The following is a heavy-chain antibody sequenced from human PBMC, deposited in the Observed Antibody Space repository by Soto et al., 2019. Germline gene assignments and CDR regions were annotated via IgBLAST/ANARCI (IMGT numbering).Heavy chain of an antibody. D-gene: IGHD4-17*01. CDR2: INPGNGNT. Sequence: ASVKVSCKASGYSFTSYAMHWVRQAPGQGLDWMGGINPGNGNTRYSEKFQGRVTIIRDTSASTAYMELSSLTSEDTAVYYCARANPDYGDYDREYFHQWGQGTLVTVSS. CDR3: ARANPDYGDYDREYFHQ. V-gene: IGHV1-3*01. J-gene: IGHJ1*01. CDR1: GYSFTSYA.